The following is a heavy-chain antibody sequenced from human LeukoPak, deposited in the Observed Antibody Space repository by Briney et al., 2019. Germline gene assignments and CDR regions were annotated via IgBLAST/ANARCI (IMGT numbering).Heavy chain of an antibody. V-gene: IGHV4-39*01. D-gene: IGHD4-17*01. Sequence: PSETLSLTCSVSGGSISSSAYYCGWIRQPPGRGLVWIGSISYSGGTYYNPSLKSRVTISADTSKNQFSLNLNSVTAADTAVYYCARRVDGAYGNCFYPWGQGTLVTVSS. CDR2: ISYSGGT. CDR1: GGSISSSAYY. J-gene: IGHJ5*02. CDR3: ARRVDGAYGNCFYP.